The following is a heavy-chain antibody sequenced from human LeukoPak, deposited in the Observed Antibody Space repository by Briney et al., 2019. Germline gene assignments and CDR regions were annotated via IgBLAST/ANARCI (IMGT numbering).Heavy chain of an antibody. J-gene: IGHJ4*02. CDR3: STEGVSGSFDY. Sequence: GGSLRLSCAASGFSFSSYAMSWVRQAPGKGLEWVSLISTSGTATYYADSVKGRFTISRDNSKNTLYLQMNSLSVEDTAVYFCSTEGVSGSFDYWGQGTPVTVSS. CDR2: ISTSGTAT. D-gene: IGHD3-10*01. CDR1: GFSFSSYA. V-gene: IGHV3-23*01.